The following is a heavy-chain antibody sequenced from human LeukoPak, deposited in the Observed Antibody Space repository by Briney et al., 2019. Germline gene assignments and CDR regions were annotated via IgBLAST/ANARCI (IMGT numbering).Heavy chain of an antibody. Sequence: QTGGSLRLSCAASGFTFSSYAMSWVRQAPGKGLEWVSAISGSGGSTYYADSVKGRFTISRDNSKNTLYLQMNSLRAEDTALYYCAKGGYCSGGSCYDDYWGQGTLVTVSS. D-gene: IGHD2-15*01. J-gene: IGHJ4*02. V-gene: IGHV3-23*01. CDR1: GFTFSSYA. CDR3: AKGGYCSGGSCYDDY. CDR2: ISGSGGST.